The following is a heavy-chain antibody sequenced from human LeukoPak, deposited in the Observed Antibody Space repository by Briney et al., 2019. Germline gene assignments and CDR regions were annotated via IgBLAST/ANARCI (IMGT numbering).Heavy chain of an antibody. Sequence: ASVKVSCKASGYTFTGYYMHWVRQAPGQRLEWMGWINAGNGNTKYSQKFQGRVTITRDTSASTAYMELSSLRSEDTAVYYCARAQWELRPTYYFDYWGQGTLVTVSS. D-gene: IGHD1-26*01. J-gene: IGHJ4*02. V-gene: IGHV1-3*01. CDR1: GYTFTGYY. CDR2: INAGNGNT. CDR3: ARAQWELRPTYYFDY.